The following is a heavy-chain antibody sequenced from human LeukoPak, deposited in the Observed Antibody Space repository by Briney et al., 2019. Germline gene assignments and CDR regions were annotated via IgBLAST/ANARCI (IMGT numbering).Heavy chain of an antibody. Sequence: SVKVSCKASGGTFSSYAISWVRQAPGQGLEWMGRIIPILGIANYAQKFQGRVTITADKSTSTAYMEPSSLRSEDTAVYYCARRATTVAYFDYWGQGTLVTVSS. CDR3: ARRATTVAYFDY. D-gene: IGHD4-17*01. CDR1: GGTFSSYA. J-gene: IGHJ4*02. CDR2: IIPILGIA. V-gene: IGHV1-69*04.